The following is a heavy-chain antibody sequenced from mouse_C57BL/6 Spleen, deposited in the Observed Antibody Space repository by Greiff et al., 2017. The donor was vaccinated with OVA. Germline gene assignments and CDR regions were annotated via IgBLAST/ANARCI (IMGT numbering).Heavy chain of an antibody. CDR3: AGHEGGDGYHWYFDV. CDR2: FYPGSGSI. J-gene: IGHJ1*03. V-gene: IGHV1-62-2*01. Sequence: QVQLKESGAELVKPGASVKLSCKASGYTFTEYTIHWVKQRSGQGLEWIGWFYPGSGSIKYNEKFKDKATLTADKSSSTAYMELSRLTSEDSAVYFCAGHEGGDGYHWYFDVWGTGTTVTVSS. D-gene: IGHD2-3*01. CDR1: GYTFTEYT.